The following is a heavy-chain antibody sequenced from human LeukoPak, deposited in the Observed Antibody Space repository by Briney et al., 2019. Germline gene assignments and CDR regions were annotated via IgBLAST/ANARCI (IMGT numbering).Heavy chain of an antibody. Sequence: GGSLRLSCAASGFTVSSFFMSWVRQAPGKGLEWVSVFYPGGSTFYADSVKGRFTISRDNSKNTLYLQMNSLRAEDTAVYYCAKGATSCSSTSCPDAFDIWGQGTMVTVSS. J-gene: IGHJ3*02. D-gene: IGHD2-2*01. CDR2: FYPGGST. V-gene: IGHV3-53*05. CDR3: AKGATSCSSTSCPDAFDI. CDR1: GFTVSSFF.